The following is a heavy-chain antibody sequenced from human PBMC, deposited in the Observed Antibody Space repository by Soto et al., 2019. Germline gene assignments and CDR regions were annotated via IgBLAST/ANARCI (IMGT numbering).Heavy chain of an antibody. Sequence: GESLKISCKGSGYSFTSYWIGWVRQMPGKGLVWMGIIYPGDSDTRYSPSFQGQVTISADKSISTAYLQWSSLKASDTAMYYRARIGPPPYDSSGYYSWFDPWGQGTLVTVSS. CDR2: IYPGDSDT. V-gene: IGHV5-51*01. J-gene: IGHJ5*02. D-gene: IGHD3-22*01. CDR3: ARIGPPPYDSSGYYSWFDP. CDR1: GYSFTSYW.